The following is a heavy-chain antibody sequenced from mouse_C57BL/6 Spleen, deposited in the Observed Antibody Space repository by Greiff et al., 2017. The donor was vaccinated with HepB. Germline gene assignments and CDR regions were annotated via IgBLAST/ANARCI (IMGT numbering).Heavy chain of an antibody. V-gene: IGHV10-1*01. CDR2: IRSKSNNYAT. J-gene: IGHJ4*01. Sequence: DVQLQESGGGLVQPKGSLKLSCAASGFSFNTYAMNWVRQAPGKGLEWVARIRSKSNNYATYYADSVKDRFTISRDDSESMLYLQMNNLKTEDTAMYYCVRQWLDYAMDYWGQGTSVTVSS. CDR3: VRQWLDYAMDY. CDR1: GFSFNTYA. D-gene: IGHD2-2*01.